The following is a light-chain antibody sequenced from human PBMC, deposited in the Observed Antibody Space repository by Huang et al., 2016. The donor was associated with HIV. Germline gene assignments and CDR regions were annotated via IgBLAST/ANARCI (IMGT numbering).Light chain of an antibody. CDR1: QNIGDN. J-gene: IGKJ3*01. V-gene: IGKV3-15*01. CDR2: GAS. CDR3: QQFNNWPPRFT. Sequence: EIVMTQSPAPLSVSPGERATLSCRASQNIGDNFTWYQHNPGQVPRFLIYGASTRATGIPPRFSGSGSGTEFTLTISGLESEDFAVYYCQQFNNWPPRFTFGPGTTVDVK.